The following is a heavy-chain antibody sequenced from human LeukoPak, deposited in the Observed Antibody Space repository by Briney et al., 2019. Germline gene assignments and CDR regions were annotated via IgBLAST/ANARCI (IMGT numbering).Heavy chain of an antibody. CDR1: GGSISSYY. J-gene: IGHJ3*01. Sequence: SETLSLTCTVSGGSISSYYWSWIRQPPGKGLEWIGYIYYSGSTNYNPSLKSRVTISVDTSKNQFSLKLSSVTAADTAVYYCARGLLDGYTHPAAFDLWGQGTMVTVSS. CDR3: ARGLLDGYTHPAAFDL. CDR2: IYYSGST. V-gene: IGHV4-59*01. D-gene: IGHD5-24*01.